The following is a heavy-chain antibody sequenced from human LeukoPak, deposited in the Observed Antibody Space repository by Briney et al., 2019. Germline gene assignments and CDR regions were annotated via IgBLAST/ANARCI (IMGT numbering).Heavy chain of an antibody. CDR1: GGTFSSYA. J-gene: IGHJ4*02. CDR2: IIPIFGTA. V-gene: IGHV1-69*06. D-gene: IGHD3-10*01. Sequence: SVKVSCKASGGTFSSYAISWVRQAPGQGLEWMGGIIPIFGTANYAQKFQGRVTITADKSTSTAYMELSSLRSEDTAVYYCARLYYYGSGSYFDYWGQGTLVTVSS. CDR3: ARLYYYGSGSYFDY.